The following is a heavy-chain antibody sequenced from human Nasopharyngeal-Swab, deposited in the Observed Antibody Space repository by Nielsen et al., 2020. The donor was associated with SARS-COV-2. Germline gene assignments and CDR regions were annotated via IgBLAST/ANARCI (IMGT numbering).Heavy chain of an antibody. CDR2: IYYSGST. V-gene: IGHV4-59*13. Sequence: PGKGLEWIGYIYYSGSTNYNPSLKSRVTISVDTSKNQFSLKLRSVTAADTAVYYCARDRGYSYGDPLSYFDYWGQGTLVTVSS. J-gene: IGHJ4*02. CDR3: ARDRGYSYGDPLSYFDY. D-gene: IGHD5-18*01.